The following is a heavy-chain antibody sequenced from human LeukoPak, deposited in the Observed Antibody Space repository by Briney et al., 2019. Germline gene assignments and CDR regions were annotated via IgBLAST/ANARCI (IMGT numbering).Heavy chain of an antibody. CDR3: AGMRITTPTVRTLDY. CDR1: GGSMSTYY. Sequence: SETLSLTCTVSGGSMSTYYWTWIRQPPGKGLEWIGFIYYTGSTNYNPSLKSRVTISVDTSKNQFSLKLSAVTAADTAVYYCAGMRITTPTVRTLDYWGQGTLVTVSS. J-gene: IGHJ4*02. V-gene: IGHV4-59*01. D-gene: IGHD1-14*01. CDR2: IYYTGST.